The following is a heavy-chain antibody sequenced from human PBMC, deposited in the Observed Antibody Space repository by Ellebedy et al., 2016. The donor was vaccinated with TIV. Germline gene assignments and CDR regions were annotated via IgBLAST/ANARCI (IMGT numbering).Heavy chain of an antibody. V-gene: IGHV4-59*02. J-gene: IGHJ5*02. CDR3: AKIVSGGASFDP. CDR2: IIPSGST. CDR1: GASVSSYY. D-gene: IGHD3-10*01. Sequence: MPSETLSLTCTASGASVSSYYWRWIRQSPGKGLEWIGYIIPSGSTHYNPSLKSRVTMSRDPSKNSFSLHLASVTATDTAIYYCAKIVSGGASFDPWGQGILVTVSS.